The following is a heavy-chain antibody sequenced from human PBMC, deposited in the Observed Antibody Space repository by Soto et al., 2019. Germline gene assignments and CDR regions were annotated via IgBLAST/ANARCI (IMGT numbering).Heavy chain of an antibody. Sequence: GGSLRLSCAASGFTFSNAWMSWVRQAPGKGLEWVGRIKSKTDGGTTDYAAPVKGRFTISRDDSKNTLYLQMNSLKTEDTAVYYCTTDSDLSYNWTLDYWGQGTLVTVSS. CDR3: TTDSDLSYNWTLDY. D-gene: IGHD1-20*01. CDR2: IKSKTDGGTT. CDR1: GFTFSNAW. J-gene: IGHJ4*02. V-gene: IGHV3-15*01.